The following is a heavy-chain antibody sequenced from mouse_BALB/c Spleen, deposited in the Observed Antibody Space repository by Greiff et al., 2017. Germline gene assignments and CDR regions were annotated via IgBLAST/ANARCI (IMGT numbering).Heavy chain of an antibody. Sequence: EVQGVESGGGLVKPGGSLKLSCAASGFTFSSYAMSWVRQTPEKRLEWVASISSGGSTYYPDSVKGRFTISRDNARNILYLQMSSLRSEDTAMYYCARREGNYWYFDVWGAGTTVTVSS. J-gene: IGHJ1*01. CDR3: ARREGNYWYFDV. V-gene: IGHV5-6-5*01. D-gene: IGHD2-1*01. CDR2: ISSGGST. CDR1: GFTFSSYA.